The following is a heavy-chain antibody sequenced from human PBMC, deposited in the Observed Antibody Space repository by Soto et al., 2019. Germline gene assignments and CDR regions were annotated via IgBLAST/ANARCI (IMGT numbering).Heavy chain of an antibody. CDR2: IWYDGSNK. CDR1: GFTFSSYG. CDR3: ARARPRALGYSSSWYAPDY. Sequence: GGSLRLSCAASGFTFSSYGMHWVRQAPGKGLEWVAVIWYDGSNKYYADSVKGRFTISRDNSKNTLYLQMNSLRAEDTAVYYCARARPRALGYSSSWYAPDYWGQGTLVTVSS. D-gene: IGHD6-13*01. J-gene: IGHJ4*02. V-gene: IGHV3-33*01.